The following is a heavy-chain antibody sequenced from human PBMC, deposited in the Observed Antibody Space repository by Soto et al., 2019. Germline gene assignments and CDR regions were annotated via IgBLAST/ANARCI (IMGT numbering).Heavy chain of an antibody. CDR1: GYTFTSYY. J-gene: IGHJ5*02. Sequence: GSVKVYFKACGYTFTSYYMHWVRRAPGQGLEWMGIINPSGGSTSYAQKFQGRVTMTRDTSTSTVYMELSSLRSEDTAVYYCAHDRGIAAAGPLVPWGQGTMVTVSS. D-gene: IGHD6-13*01. CDR3: AHDRGIAAAGPLVP. CDR2: INPSGGST. V-gene: IGHV1-46*01.